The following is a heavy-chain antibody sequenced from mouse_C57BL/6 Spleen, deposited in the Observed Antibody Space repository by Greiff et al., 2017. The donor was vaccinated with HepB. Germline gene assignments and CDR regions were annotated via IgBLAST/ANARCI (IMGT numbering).Heavy chain of an antibody. D-gene: IGHD1-1*01. V-gene: IGHV1-54*01. Sequence: QVQLQQSGAELVRPGTSVKVSCKASGYAFTNYLIEWVKQRPGQGLEWIGVINPGSGGTNYNEKFKGKATLTADKSSSTAYMQLSSLTSEDSAVYFCARRYYGGGLGYFDGWGTGTTVTVSS. CDR1: GYAFTNYL. J-gene: IGHJ1*03. CDR3: ARRYYGGGLGYFDG. CDR2: INPGSGGT.